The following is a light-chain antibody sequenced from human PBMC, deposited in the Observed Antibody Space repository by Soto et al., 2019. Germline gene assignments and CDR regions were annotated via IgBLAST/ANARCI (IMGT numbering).Light chain of an antibody. Sequence: QSVLTQPPSASGTPGQRVTISCSGSSSNIGSNYVYWHQQLPGTAPKLLIYGNHQRPSGVPDRFSGSKSGTSASLAISGLWSEDEADYYCAAWDDGLSVWMFGGGTKLTVL. CDR2: GNH. J-gene: IGLJ3*02. V-gene: IGLV1-47*03. CDR3: AAWDDGLSVWM. CDR1: SSNIGSNY.